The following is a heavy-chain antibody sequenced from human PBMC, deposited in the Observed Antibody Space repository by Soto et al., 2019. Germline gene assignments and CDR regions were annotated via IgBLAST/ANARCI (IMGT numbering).Heavy chain of an antibody. D-gene: IGHD3-3*02. CDR2: INAGSGNT. Sequence: QAQLVQSGAEMKKPGASVKVSCKATGYTFSAYTMNWVRQAPGQSLEWMGWINAGSGNTKYSQTLQGRVSITRDTCASTVYMELTGLTSEDTAVYYCARDTETLGPRANDALDIWGQGTMVTVSS. CDR3: ARDTETLGPRANDALDI. CDR1: GYTFSAYT. J-gene: IGHJ3*02. V-gene: IGHV1-3*01.